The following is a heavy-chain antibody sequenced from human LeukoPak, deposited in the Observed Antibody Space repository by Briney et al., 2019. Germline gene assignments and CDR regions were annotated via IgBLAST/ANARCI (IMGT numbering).Heavy chain of an antibody. CDR3: AKERPYYYYMDV. Sequence: GGSLRLSCAASGFTFDDYAMHWVRQAPGKGLEWVSGISWNSGSIGYADSVKGRFTISRDNAKNSLYLQMNSLRAEDMALYYCAKERPYYYYMDVWGKGTTVTVSS. CDR2: ISWNSGSI. J-gene: IGHJ6*03. V-gene: IGHV3-9*03. CDR1: GFTFDDYA.